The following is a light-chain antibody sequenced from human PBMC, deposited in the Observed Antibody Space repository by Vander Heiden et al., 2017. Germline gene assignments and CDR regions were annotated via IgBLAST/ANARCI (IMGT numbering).Light chain of an antibody. CDR3: QQYGDSGKYT. CDR1: QNINTKF. Sequence: EFVLTQSPGTLSLSPGDRATLSCRASQNINTKFLAWYQHKPGQAPRLLIYATSSRAADTPDRFSASGSGIDFTLSISRREPEDCAVYYCQQYGDSGKYTFGQGTKLEIK. CDR2: ATS. V-gene: IGKV3-20*01. J-gene: IGKJ2*01.